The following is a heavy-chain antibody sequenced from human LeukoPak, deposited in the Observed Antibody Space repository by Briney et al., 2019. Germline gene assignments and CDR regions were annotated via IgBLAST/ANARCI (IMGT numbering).Heavy chain of an antibody. CDR3: AREGAYYDSSGYDDY. V-gene: IGHV4-30-4*08. D-gene: IGHD3-22*01. CDR2: IYYSGST. Sequence: SETLSLTCTVSGGSISSGDYYWSWIRQPPGKGLEWIGYIYYSGSTYYNPSLKSRVTISVDTSKNQFSLKLSSVAAADTAVYYCAREGAYYDSSGYDDYWGQGTLVTVSS. J-gene: IGHJ4*02. CDR1: GGSISSGDYY.